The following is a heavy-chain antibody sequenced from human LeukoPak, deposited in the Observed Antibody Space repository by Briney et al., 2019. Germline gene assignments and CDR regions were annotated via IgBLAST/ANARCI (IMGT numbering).Heavy chain of an antibody. Sequence: ASVKVSCKASGYTFTSYAMNWVRQAPEQGLEWMGWINTNTGNPTYAQGFTGRFVFSLDTSVSTAYLQISSLKAEDTAVYYCARTPLSFSMVRGGYFDYWGQGTLVTVSS. CDR1: GYTFTSYA. V-gene: IGHV7-4-1*02. CDR2: INTNTGNP. D-gene: IGHD3-10*01. J-gene: IGHJ4*02. CDR3: ARTPLSFSMVRGGYFDY.